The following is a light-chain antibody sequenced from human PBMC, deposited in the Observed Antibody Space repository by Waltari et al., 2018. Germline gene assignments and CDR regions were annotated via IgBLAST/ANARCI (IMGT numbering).Light chain of an antibody. CDR1: ENVNKY. V-gene: IGKV1-39*01. CDR3: QHNYGTPWT. Sequence: DIQMTQSPSSLSASVGDRVTITCRASENVNKYLNWFQQKPGKATKLLIYKASTLQTGVPLRFSGSGSGTDYTFTISSLQSEDVATYYCQHNYGTPWTFGQGTKVEIK. J-gene: IGKJ1*01. CDR2: KAS.